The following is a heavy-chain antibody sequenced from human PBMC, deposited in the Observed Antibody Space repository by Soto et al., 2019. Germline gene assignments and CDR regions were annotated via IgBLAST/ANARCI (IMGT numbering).Heavy chain of an antibody. D-gene: IGHD1-1*01. CDR1: GGSIITTTYY. Sequence: QLQLQESGPGLVKPSETLSLTCTVSGGSIITTTYYWGWLRQPPGKGLEWIGCVYYSGSTYYNPSLKSRVTIPVDTSMRHCSLMLSSGTAADTDVYFCARAPTGYSHDYWGMGNLVTVSS. CDR2: VYYSGST. CDR3: ARAPTGYSHDY. V-gene: IGHV4-39*02. J-gene: IGHJ4*02.